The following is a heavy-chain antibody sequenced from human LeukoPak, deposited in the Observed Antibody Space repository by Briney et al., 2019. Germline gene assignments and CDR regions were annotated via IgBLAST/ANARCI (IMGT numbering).Heavy chain of an antibody. CDR2: ISSSSSYI. Sequence: GGSLRLSCAASGFTFSSYSMNWVRQAPGKGLEWVSSISSSSSYIYYAGSVKGRFTISRDNAKNSLYLQMNSLRAEDTAVYYCARRSPFDYWGQGTLVTVSS. J-gene: IGHJ4*02. CDR1: GFTFSSYS. D-gene: IGHD6-13*01. V-gene: IGHV3-21*01. CDR3: ARRSPFDY.